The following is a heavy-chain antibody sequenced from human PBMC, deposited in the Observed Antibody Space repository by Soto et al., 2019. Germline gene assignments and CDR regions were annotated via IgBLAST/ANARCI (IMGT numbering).Heavy chain of an antibody. CDR1: GYTFTSHY. V-gene: IGHV1-46*01. CDR2: INPSGGST. Sequence: ASVKVSCKASGYTFTSHYMHWVRQAPGQGLEWMGIINPSGGSTSYAQKFQGRVTMTRDTSTSTVYMELSSLRSEDTAVYYCARETGKPYSSSWNTFDYWGQGTLVTVSS. J-gene: IGHJ4*02. CDR3: ARETGKPYSSSWNTFDY. D-gene: IGHD6-13*01.